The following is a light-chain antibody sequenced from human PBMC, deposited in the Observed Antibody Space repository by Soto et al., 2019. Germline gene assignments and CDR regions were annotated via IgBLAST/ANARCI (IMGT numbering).Light chain of an antibody. V-gene: IGKV3-20*01. J-gene: IGKJ2*01. Sequence: EIVLTQSPGTLSLSPGERATLSCRPSQSISSSYLAWYQQKPGQAPRLLIYGASSRATGIPDRFSGSGSGTDFTLTISRLEPEDFAVYYCQQFDNSPPRYTFGQGTKLEIK. CDR3: QQFDNSPPRYT. CDR1: QSISSSY. CDR2: GAS.